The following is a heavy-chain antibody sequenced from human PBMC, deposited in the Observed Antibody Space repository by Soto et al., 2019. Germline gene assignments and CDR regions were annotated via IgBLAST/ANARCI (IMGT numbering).Heavy chain of an antibody. J-gene: IGHJ6*02. V-gene: IGHV1-69*01. D-gene: IGHD3-16*01. CDR1: GGTFSSRA. CDR2: IIPVFGRV. Sequence: QVQLVQSGPEVKKTGTSVKVSCKASGGTFSSRAISWVRQAPGQGLEWMGGIIPVFGRVNYAEKFQDRVTITADQSTGTVYMELSSLTSEDTALYYCANSRGGTFLGYNGMDIWGQGTTVSVSS. CDR3: ANSRGGTFLGYNGMDI.